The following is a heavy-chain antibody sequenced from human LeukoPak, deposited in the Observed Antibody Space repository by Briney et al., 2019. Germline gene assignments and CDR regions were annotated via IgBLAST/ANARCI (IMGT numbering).Heavy chain of an antibody. D-gene: IGHD1-26*01. Sequence: ASVKVSCKASGYTFTDYYLHWVRQAPGQGPEWMGWINPNSGYTSVAEKFQDRVTMTSDTSITTAYIELRRLRSDDTAVYFCAAWSYRDAFDVWGQGTMVTVSS. CDR3: AAWSYRDAFDV. CDR1: GYTFTDYY. J-gene: IGHJ3*01. CDR2: INPNSGYT. V-gene: IGHV1-2*02.